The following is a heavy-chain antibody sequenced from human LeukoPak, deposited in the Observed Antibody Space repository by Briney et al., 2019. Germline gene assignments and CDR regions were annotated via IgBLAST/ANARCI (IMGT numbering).Heavy chain of an antibody. CDR3: ARVGRYFDWLSPYFDY. V-gene: IGHV3-66*01. J-gene: IGHJ4*02. Sequence: GGSLRLSCAASGFTVSSNYMSWVRQAPGKGLEWVSVIYSGGSTYYADSVKGRFTISRDNSKNTLYLQMNSLRAEDTAVYYCARVGRYFDWLSPYFDYWGQETLVTVSS. D-gene: IGHD3-9*01. CDR1: GFTVSSNY. CDR2: IYSGGST.